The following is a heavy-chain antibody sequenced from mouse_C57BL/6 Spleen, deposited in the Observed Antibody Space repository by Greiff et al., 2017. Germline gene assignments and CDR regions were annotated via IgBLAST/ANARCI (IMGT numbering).Heavy chain of an antibody. D-gene: IGHD2-2*01. CDR3: TSTMVYFDY. J-gene: IGHJ2*01. CDR1: GYTFTDYE. CDR2: IDPETGGT. V-gene: IGHV1-15*01. Sequence: VKLQQSGAELVRPGASVTLSCKASGYTFTDYEMHWVKQTPVHGLEWIGAIDPETGGTAYNQKFKGKAILTADKSSSTAYMELRSLTSEDSAVYYCTSTMVYFDYWGQGTTLTVSS.